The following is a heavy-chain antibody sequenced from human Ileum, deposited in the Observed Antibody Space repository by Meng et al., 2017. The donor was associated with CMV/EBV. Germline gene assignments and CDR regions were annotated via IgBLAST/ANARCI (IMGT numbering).Heavy chain of an antibody. CDR1: DRSFSGYD. J-gene: IGHJ4*02. V-gene: IGHV4-34*01. CDR3: ARRLGWGWSDY. CDR2: LNQSEPTGT. D-gene: IGHD7-27*01. Sequence: VRGHQVGCERVKRTGTVSLTGAMDDRSFSGYDWTGIRQPPGKGLEWIGELNQSEPTGTTNIQCLISLVPVYVDTHNTSFSQQMTAVAAADTAVYHCARRLGWGWSDYWGQGTLVTVSS.